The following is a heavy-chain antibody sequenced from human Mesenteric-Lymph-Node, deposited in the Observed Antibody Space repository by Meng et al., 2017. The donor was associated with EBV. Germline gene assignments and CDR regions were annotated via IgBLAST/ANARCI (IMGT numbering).Heavy chain of an antibody. D-gene: IGHD1-26*01. Sequence: QVQLHEAGPEQAKPSAPLSLTCSVSGGSVSSCSYYWLWLRQPPGKGLGWIGYIDYSGSTPYMPSLMSRVTMSLDTSKNQFSLRLSSVTAADTAVYYCAREAVGAPVDHWGQGTLVTVSS. CDR1: GGSVSSCSYY. J-gene: IGHJ4*02. V-gene: IGHV4-61*01. CDR3: AREAVGAPVDH. CDR2: IDYSGST.